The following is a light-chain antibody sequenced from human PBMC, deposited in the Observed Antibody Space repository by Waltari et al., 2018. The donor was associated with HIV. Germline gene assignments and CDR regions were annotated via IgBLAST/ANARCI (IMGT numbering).Light chain of an antibody. CDR2: DAS. CDR1: QVMSSA. Sequence: AIQLTQSPSSLSASIGDRVTITCRASQVMSSALAWYQQKPGNVPKLLIYDASNLASGVPSRFSGSGSGTDFTLTISYLQPEDCATYYCQQFHTYPLTFGPGTKVDIK. CDR3: QQFHTYPLT. J-gene: IGKJ3*01. V-gene: IGKV1-13*02.